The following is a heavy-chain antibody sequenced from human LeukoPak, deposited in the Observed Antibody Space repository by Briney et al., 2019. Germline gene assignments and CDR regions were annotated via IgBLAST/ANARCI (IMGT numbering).Heavy chain of an antibody. CDR2: INHSGST. D-gene: IGHD2-2*01. J-gene: IGHJ4*02. Sequence: PSETLSLTCAVYGGSFSGYYWSWIRQPPGKGLEWIGEINHSGSTNYNPSLKSRVTISVDTSKNQFSLKLSSVTAADPAVYYCARDVGEYCSSTSCQYSFDYWGQGTLVTVSS. CDR3: ARDVGEYCSSTSCQYSFDY. CDR1: GGSFSGYY. V-gene: IGHV4-34*01.